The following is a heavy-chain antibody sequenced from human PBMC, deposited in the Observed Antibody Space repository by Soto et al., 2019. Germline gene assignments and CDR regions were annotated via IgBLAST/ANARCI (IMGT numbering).Heavy chain of an antibody. J-gene: IGHJ4*02. CDR2: INQDGSEK. Sequence: EVQLVESGGGLVQPGGSLRLSCAASGFTFSNYWMSWVRQAPGKGLEWVANINQDGSEKNYVDSVKGRFTMSRDNAKNSLFVQMDSLRAEETAVYYCARGTNFDDDSGYFDYWGQGTLVTVSP. V-gene: IGHV3-7*01. D-gene: IGHD3-22*01. CDR1: GFTFSNYW. CDR3: ARGTNFDDDSGYFDY.